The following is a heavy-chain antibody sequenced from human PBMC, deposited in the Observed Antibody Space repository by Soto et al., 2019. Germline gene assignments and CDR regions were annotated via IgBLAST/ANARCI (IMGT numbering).Heavy chain of an antibody. CDR2: MNPNSGNT. D-gene: IGHD5-18*01. CDR1: GYTFTSYD. CDR3: ARLEAMGDAFDI. V-gene: IGHV1-8*01. Sequence: QVQLVQSGAEVKKPGASVKVSCKASGYTFTSYDINWVRHATGQGLEWMGWMNPNSGNTGYAQKFQGRVTMTRNTSISTAYMEMSSLISEDTAGYYCARLEAMGDAFDIRGQGTMVTVSS. J-gene: IGHJ3*02.